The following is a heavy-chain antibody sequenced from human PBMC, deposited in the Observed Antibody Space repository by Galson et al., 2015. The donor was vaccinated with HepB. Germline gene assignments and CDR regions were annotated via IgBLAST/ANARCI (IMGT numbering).Heavy chain of an antibody. CDR1: GYSFLNYG. V-gene: IGHV1-8*01. CDR2: MNPNSGNT. Sequence: SVKVSCKASGYSFLNYGVSWVRQAPGQGLEWMGWMNPNSGNTGYAQKFQGRVTMTRNTSINTAYMELSSLRSEDTAVYYCARGLSHRTYYDFWSGYYAHYYYGMDVWGQGTTVTVSS. CDR3: ARGLSHRTYYDFWSGYYAHYYYGMDV. J-gene: IGHJ6*02. D-gene: IGHD3-3*01.